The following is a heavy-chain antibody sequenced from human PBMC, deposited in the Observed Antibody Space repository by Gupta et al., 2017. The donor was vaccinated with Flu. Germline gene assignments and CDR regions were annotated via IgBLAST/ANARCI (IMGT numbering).Heavy chain of an antibody. Sequence: EVQLVESGGGLVQPGGSLRLSCAASGFTFSSYEMNWVRQAPGKGLEWVSYISSSGSTIYYADSVKGRFTISRDNAKNSLYLQMNSLRAEDTAVYYCATSITGTHFDYWGQGTLVTVSS. CDR3: ATSITGTHFDY. CDR2: ISSSGSTI. D-gene: IGHD1-20*01. J-gene: IGHJ4*02. V-gene: IGHV3-48*03. CDR1: GFTFSSYE.